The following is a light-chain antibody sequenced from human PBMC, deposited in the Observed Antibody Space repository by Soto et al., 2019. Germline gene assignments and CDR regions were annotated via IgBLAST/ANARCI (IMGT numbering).Light chain of an antibody. CDR2: AAS. J-gene: IGKJ2*01. Sequence: AIRMTQSPSSLSASTGDRVTITCRASQGISSYLAWYQQKPGKAPKLLIYAASTLQSGVPSRFSGSGSGTDFTLTISCLQSEDVATYYCQQYYSYPYTVGQGTKLEIK. CDR1: QGISSY. V-gene: IGKV1-8*01. CDR3: QQYYSYPYT.